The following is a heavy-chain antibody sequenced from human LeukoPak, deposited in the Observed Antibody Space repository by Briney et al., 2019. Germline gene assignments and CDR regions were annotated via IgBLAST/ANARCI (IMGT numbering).Heavy chain of an antibody. D-gene: IGHD2-15*01. J-gene: IGHJ5*02. Sequence: SGTLSLTCGVSGGSISNTNWWTWVRQPPGKGLEWIGEVNLQGSTNYNPSLKSRVAISVDKSENHISLKLTSVTAADTAVYYCARAEALVGGGPWLDPWGQGTLVTVSS. V-gene: IGHV4-4*02. CDR2: VNLQGST. CDR3: ARAEALVGGGPWLDP. CDR1: GGSISNTNW.